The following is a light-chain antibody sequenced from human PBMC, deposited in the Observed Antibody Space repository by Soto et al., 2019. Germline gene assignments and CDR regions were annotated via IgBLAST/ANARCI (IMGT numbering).Light chain of an antibody. CDR3: ISYTVSRSYV. CDR2: TNS. J-gene: IGLJ1*01. Sequence: QSVLTQPPSVSGAPGQRVTISCTGSSSNIGAGYDVHWYQQLPGTAPKLLIYTNSNRPSGVPGRFSGSKSGTSASLAITGLQADDEADYYCISYTVSRSYVFGTGTKVTVL. V-gene: IGLV1-40*01. CDR1: SSNIGAGYD.